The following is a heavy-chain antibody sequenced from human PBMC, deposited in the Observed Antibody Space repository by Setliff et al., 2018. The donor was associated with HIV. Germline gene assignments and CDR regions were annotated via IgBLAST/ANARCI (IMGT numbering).Heavy chain of an antibody. Sequence: ASVKVSCKVYGCTLSELSIHWVRQAPGKGLEWMGYFDPQDGETVYAQKFQGRVTLTEDTSTGTAYMELSSLRSEDTAVYYCARGAYRRRDGGTYFYQFDFWGRGTLVTVSS. V-gene: IGHV1-24*01. CDR3: ARGAYRRRDGGTYFYQFDF. D-gene: IGHD1-26*01. CDR2: FDPQDGET. J-gene: IGHJ4*02. CDR1: GCTLSELS.